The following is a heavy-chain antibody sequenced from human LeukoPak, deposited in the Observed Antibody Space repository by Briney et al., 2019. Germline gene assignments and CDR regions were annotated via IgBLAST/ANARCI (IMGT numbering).Heavy chain of an antibody. CDR3: ASGLYGSGSDYRQGPYYYYYGMDV. J-gene: IGHJ6*02. CDR1: GGSISSGGYY. V-gene: IGHV4-31*03. D-gene: IGHD3-10*01. CDR2: IYYSGST. Sequence: PSETLSLTCTVSGGSISSGGYYWSWIRQHPGKGLEWIGYIYYSGSTYYNPSLKSRVTISVDTSKNQFSLELSSVTAADTAVYYCASGLYGSGSDYRQGPYYYYYGMDVWGQGTTVTVSS.